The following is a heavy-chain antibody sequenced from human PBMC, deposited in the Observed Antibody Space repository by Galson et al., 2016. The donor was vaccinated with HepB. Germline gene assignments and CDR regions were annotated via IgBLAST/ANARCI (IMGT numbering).Heavy chain of an antibody. CDR3: ARDPGTICHGINYHFDL. J-gene: IGHJ4*02. CDR2: ICSDGNEK. Sequence: SLRLSCAASGFTFGNYVMHWVRQTPGMGLAWVAVICSDGNEKYYADSVQGRFTLSRDNSKNTLYLQMGSLRLGDTALYYCARDPGTICHGINYHFDLWGQGSLVTVSS. V-gene: IGHV3-30-3*01. CDR1: GFTFGNYV. D-gene: IGHD1-1*01.